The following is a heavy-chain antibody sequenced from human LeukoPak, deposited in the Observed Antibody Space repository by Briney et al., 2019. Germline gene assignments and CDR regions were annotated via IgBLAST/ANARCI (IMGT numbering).Heavy chain of an antibody. Sequence: GRSLRLSCAASGFTFSSYGMHWVRQPPGKGLKWVAVISYDGSNKYYADSVKGRFTISRDNSKNTLYLQMNSLRAEDTAVYYCAKDQLVWFGQDYYGMDVWGQGTTVTVSS. V-gene: IGHV3-30*18. CDR3: AKDQLVWFGQDYYGMDV. CDR1: GFTFSSYG. J-gene: IGHJ6*02. D-gene: IGHD3-10*01. CDR2: ISYDGSNK.